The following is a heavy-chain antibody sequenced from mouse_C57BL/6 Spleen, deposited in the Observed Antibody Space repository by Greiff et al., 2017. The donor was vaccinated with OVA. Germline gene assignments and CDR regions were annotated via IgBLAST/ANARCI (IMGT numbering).Heavy chain of an antibody. Sequence: EVHLVESEGGLVQPGSSMKLSCTASGFTFSDYYMAWVRQVPEKGLEWVANINYDGSSTYYLDSLKGSFIISRDNAKNILYLQMSSRMSEDTATYYCARGGLRLYWYFDVWGTGTTVTVSS. CDR3: ARGGLRLYWYFDV. CDR2: INYDGSST. CDR1: GFTFSDYY. J-gene: IGHJ1*03. D-gene: IGHD2-4*01. V-gene: IGHV5-16*01.